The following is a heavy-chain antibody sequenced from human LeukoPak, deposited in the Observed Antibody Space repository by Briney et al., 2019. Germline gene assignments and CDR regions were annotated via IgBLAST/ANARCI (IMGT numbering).Heavy chain of an antibody. J-gene: IGHJ4*02. CDR1: GFTFSSYA. V-gene: IGHV3-23*01. CDR3: VRGLYGY. CDR2: ISDSGGST. D-gene: IGHD4-17*01. Sequence: GGSLRLSCAASGFTFSSYAMSWVRQAPGKGLEWVFAISDSGGSTYSADSVRGRFTISRDNSKNTLYLQMNSLRAEDTAVYYCVRGLYGYWGQGTLVTVSS.